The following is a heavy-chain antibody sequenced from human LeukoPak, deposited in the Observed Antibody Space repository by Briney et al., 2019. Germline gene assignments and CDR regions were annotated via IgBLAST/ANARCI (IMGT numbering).Heavy chain of an antibody. D-gene: IGHD3-10*01. CDR1: GGSFSGYS. V-gene: IGHV4-34*01. J-gene: IGHJ2*01. Sequence: PSETLSLTCGVHGGSFSGYSWTWIRQPPRKGLEWIGEIHHSGSTNYTPSLKSRLTLSVDTSKNQFSLNLRSVTAADTAVYYCARHPIDYGSGSYYNIPYWYFDLWGRGTLVTVSS. CDR3: ARHPIDYGSGSYYNIPYWYFDL. CDR2: IHHSGST.